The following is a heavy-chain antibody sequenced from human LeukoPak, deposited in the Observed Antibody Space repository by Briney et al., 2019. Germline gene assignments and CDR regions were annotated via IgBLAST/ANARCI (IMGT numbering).Heavy chain of an antibody. J-gene: IGHJ4*02. CDR3: ARDRYGDGFAHFDY. Sequence: AASVKVPCKASGYTFTGYYMHWVRQAPGQGLEWMGWINPNSGGTNYAQKFQGRVTMTRDTSISTAYMELSRLRFDDTAVYYCARDRYGDGFAHFDYWGQGALVTVSS. V-gene: IGHV1-2*02. D-gene: IGHD5-24*01. CDR2: INPNSGGT. CDR1: GYTFTGYY.